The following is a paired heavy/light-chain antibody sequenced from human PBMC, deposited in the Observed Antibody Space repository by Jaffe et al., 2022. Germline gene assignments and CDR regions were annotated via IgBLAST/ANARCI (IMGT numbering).Heavy chain of an antibody. J-gene: IGHJ6*03. V-gene: IGHV1-69*05. CDR3: ARGRYESRGPTLDLDYYYMDV. D-gene: IGHD3-22*01. CDR2: IIPIFGTT. Sequence: QVHLAQSGAEVKKPGSSVKVSCEASGGTFSNNAVSWVRQAPGQGLEWMGEIIPIFGTTNYAQKFQGRVTITTDESTTTAYMELSSLRSDDTAVYYCARGRYESRGPTLDLDYYYMDVWGKGTVVTVSS. CDR1: GGTFSNNA.
Light chain of an antibody. CDR1: QSLLDRDDGNTY. V-gene: IGKV2-40*01. CDR2: TLS. J-gene: IGKJ2*01. Sequence: EIVLTQTPLSLPVTPGEPASISCRSSQSLLDRDDGNTYLDWYLQKPGQSPQLLIYTLSYRASGVPDRFSGSGSGTDFTLKISRVEAEDVGVYYCMQRIEVPYIFGQGTKLEIK. CDR3: MQRIEVPYI.